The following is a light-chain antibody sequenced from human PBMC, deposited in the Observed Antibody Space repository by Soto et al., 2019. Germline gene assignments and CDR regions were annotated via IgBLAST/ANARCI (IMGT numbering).Light chain of an antibody. J-gene: IGKJ1*01. CDR2: GAS. Sequence: EIVLTQSPATLSSSPGERPTLSCRASENVRTFVDWYQQKPGQAPRLXXYGASNRATGIPARFSGSVSGTDFTLTISNLEPEDFAVYYCQQHSHWPPWTFGQGTKVDIK. CDR3: QQHSHWPPWT. CDR1: ENVRTF. V-gene: IGKV3-11*01.